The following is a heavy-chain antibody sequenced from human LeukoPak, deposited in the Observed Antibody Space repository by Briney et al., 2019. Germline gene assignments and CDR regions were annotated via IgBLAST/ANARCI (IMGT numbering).Heavy chain of an antibody. CDR3: AKDRMVRGVKGAFDI. CDR1: GFTFSSYA. CDR2: ISGSGGST. Sequence: PGGSLRLSCAASGFTFSSYAMSWVRQAPGKGLEWVSAISGSGGSTYYADSVKGRFTISRDNSKNTLFLQMTSLRAEDTAVYYCAKDRMVRGVKGAFDIWGQGTMVTVSS. D-gene: IGHD3-10*01. J-gene: IGHJ3*02. V-gene: IGHV3-23*01.